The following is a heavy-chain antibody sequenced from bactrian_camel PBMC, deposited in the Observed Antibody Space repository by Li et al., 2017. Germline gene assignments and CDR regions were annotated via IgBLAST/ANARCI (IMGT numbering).Heavy chain of an antibody. V-gene: IGHV3S53*01. CDR1: MNGYSDEF. CDR2: IYGGIMT. J-gene: IGHJ4*01. D-gene: IGHD1*01. Sequence: QLVESGGGSVQAGGSLRLSCAASMNGYSDEFMGWFRQAPGKEREGVAAIYGGIMTYYADSVKGRFTISQDNAKPTLYLQMNALKPEDTAMYYCAADLVTGGDWRSVDLWSYWGQGTQVTVS. CDR3: AADLVTGGDWRSVDLWSY.